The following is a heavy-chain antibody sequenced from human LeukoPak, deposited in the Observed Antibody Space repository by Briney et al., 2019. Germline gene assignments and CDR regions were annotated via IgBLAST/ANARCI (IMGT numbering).Heavy chain of an antibody. CDR1: GGSISSYY. V-gene: IGHV4-59*01. Sequence: PSETLSLTCTVSGGSISSYYCSWIRQPPGKGLEWIGYIYYSGSTNYNPSLKSRVTISVDTSKNQFSLKLSSVTAADTAVYYCARTTYYSGSGSYGSYYYYMDVWGKGTTVTVSS. J-gene: IGHJ6*03. CDR2: IYYSGST. D-gene: IGHD3-10*01. CDR3: ARTTYYSGSGSYGSYYYYMDV.